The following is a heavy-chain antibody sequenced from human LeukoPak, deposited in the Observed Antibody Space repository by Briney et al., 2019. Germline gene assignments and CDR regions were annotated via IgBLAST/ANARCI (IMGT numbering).Heavy chain of an antibody. Sequence: ASVKVSCKASGGTFSSYAISWVRQAPGQGLEWMGRIIPILGIANYAQKFQGRVTITADKSTSTAYMELSSLRSEDTAVYYCAKVPYDSSGSHKRRGAAFDIWGQGTMVTVSS. J-gene: IGHJ3*02. CDR2: IIPILGIA. CDR1: GGTFSSYA. CDR3: AKVPYDSSGSHKRRGAAFDI. V-gene: IGHV1-69*04. D-gene: IGHD3-22*01.